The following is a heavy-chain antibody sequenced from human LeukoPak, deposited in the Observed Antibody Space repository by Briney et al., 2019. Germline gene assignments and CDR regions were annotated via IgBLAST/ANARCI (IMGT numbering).Heavy chain of an antibody. Sequence: SETLSLTCTVSGGSISSSSYYWGWIRQPPGRGLEWIGSIYYSGSTYYNPSLKSRVTISVDTSKNQFSLRLTSVTAADTAVYYCARQTGSGLFILPGGQGTLVTVSS. D-gene: IGHD3/OR15-3a*01. CDR3: ARQTGSGLFILP. V-gene: IGHV4-39*01. CDR2: IYYSGST. CDR1: GGSISSSSYY. J-gene: IGHJ4*02.